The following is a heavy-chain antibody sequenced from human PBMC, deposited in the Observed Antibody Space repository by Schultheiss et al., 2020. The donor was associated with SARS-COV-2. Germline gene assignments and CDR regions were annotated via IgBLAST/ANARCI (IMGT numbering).Heavy chain of an antibody. Sequence: GGSLRLSCAASGFTFSSYSMNWVRQAPGKGLEWVSSISSSSSYIYYADSVKGRFTISRDNAKNSLYLQMNSLRAEDTAVYYCARVGTTVANLPFDYWGQGTLVTVSS. J-gene: IGHJ4*02. CDR3: ARVGTTVANLPFDY. CDR2: ISSSSSYI. CDR1: GFTFSSYS. V-gene: IGHV3-21*01. D-gene: IGHD4-23*01.